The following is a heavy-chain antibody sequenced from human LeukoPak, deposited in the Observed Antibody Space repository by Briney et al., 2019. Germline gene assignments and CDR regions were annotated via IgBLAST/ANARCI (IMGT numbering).Heavy chain of an antibody. CDR1: GGSISSSSYY. CDR3: ARQGIRFLEWFDP. J-gene: IGHJ5*02. Sequence: SETLSLTCTVSGGSISSSSYYWGWIRQPPGKGLEWIGSIYYSGSTYYNPSLKSRVTISVDTSKNQFSLKLSSVTAADTAVYYCARQGIRFLEWFDPWGQGTLVTVSS. V-gene: IGHV4-39*01. CDR2: IYYSGST. D-gene: IGHD3-3*01.